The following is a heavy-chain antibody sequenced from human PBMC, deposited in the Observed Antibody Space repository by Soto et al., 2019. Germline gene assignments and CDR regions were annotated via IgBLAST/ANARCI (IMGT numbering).Heavy chain of an antibody. J-gene: IGHJ5*02. CDR1: GYTFTTFG. V-gene: IGHV1-18*01. CDR2: IHASSGNT. Sequence: QVLLVQSGAEVQKPGASVRVSYKASGYTFTTFGISWVRQAPGQGLEWMGWIHASSGNTIYAQKFQGRVKLTTDTSTSTAYMELRSLRSDDTAVYFCTRDPTGGADWFDPWGQGTLVTVSS. D-gene: IGHD3-16*01. CDR3: TRDPTGGADWFDP.